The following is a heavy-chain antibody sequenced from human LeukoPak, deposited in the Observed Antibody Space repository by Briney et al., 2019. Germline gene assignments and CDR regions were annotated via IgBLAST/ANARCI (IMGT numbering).Heavy chain of an antibody. J-gene: IGHJ5*02. CDR1: GFTFSSYG. CDR2: IRYDGSNK. CDR3: AKDFDGSGSYYRGNWFDP. D-gene: IGHD3-10*01. V-gene: IGHV3-30*02. Sequence: PGGSLRLSCAASGFTFSSYGMHWVRQAPGKGLEWVAFIRYDGSNKYYADSVKGRFTISRDNSKNTLYLQMNSLRAEDTAVYYCAKDFDGSGSYYRGNWFDPWGQGTLVTVSS.